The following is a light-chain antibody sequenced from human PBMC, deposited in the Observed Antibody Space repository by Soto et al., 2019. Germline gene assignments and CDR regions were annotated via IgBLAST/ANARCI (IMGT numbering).Light chain of an antibody. Sequence: DIVMTQTPLSSPVTLGQPASISCRSSQSLLDSDGDTYLSWLQQRPGQPPRLLIYKTSSRFSGVPDRFRGSGAGTDFTLKISSVEVEDVGVYYCMQATQFTHTFGQGTKLEI. CDR3: MQATQFTHT. J-gene: IGKJ2*01. CDR1: QSLLDSDGDTY. CDR2: KTS. V-gene: IGKV2-24*01.